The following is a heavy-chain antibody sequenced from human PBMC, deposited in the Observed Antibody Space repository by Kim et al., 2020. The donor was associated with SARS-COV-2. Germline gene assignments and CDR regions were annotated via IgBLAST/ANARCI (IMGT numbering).Heavy chain of an antibody. J-gene: IGHJ4*02. D-gene: IGHD3-10*01. V-gene: IGHV1-46*01. CDR1: GYTFTSYY. CDR3: ARGNDLYYYGSGSYLGY. CDR2: INPSGGST. Sequence: ASVKVSCKASGYTFTSYYMHWVRQAPGQGLEWMGIINPSGGSTSYAQKFQGRVTMTRDTSTSTVYMELSSLRSEDTAVYYCARGNDLYYYGSGSYLGYWGQGTLVTVSS.